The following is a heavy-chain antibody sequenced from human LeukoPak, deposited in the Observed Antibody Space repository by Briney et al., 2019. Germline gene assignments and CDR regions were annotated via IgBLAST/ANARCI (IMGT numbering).Heavy chain of an antibody. CDR3: ASLWFPDYGVFDY. Sequence: SVKVSCKASGGTFSSYAISWVRQAPGQGLEWMGGIIPICGTANYAQKFQGRVTITADESTSTAYMELSSLRSEDTAVYYCASLWFPDYGVFDYWGQGTLVTVSS. V-gene: IGHV1-69*13. CDR1: GGTFSSYA. CDR2: IIPICGTA. J-gene: IGHJ4*02. D-gene: IGHD3-10*01.